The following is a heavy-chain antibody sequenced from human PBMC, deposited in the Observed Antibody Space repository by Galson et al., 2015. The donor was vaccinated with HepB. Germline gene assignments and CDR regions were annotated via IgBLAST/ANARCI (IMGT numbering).Heavy chain of an antibody. D-gene: IGHD1-20*01. Sequence: SVKVSCKASGYTFTGYYMHWVRQAPGQGLEWMGWINPNSGGTNYAQKFQGWVTMTRDTSIITAYMELGRLRSDDTAVYYCARGGGITGTATGGDYYYYGMDVWGQGTTVTVSS. CDR1: GYTFTGYY. J-gene: IGHJ6*02. CDR3: ARGGGITGTATGGDYYYYGMDV. V-gene: IGHV1-2*04. CDR2: INPNSGGT.